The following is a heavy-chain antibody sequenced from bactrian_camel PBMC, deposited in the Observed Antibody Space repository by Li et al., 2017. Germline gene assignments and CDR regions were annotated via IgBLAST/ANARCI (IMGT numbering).Heavy chain of an antibody. CDR2: IDSDGIA. J-gene: IGHJ4*01. CDR1: GSIYGDAC. Sequence: HVQLVESGGGSVQAGGSLRLSCGAPGSIYGDACVGWLRQAPGKEREGVAAIDSDGIASYADSVKGRFTISRDNAKGTSYLQMNSLKIEDTAVYYCALGSSRQATMTARGKGTQVTVS. D-gene: IGHD3*01. V-gene: IGHV3S53*01.